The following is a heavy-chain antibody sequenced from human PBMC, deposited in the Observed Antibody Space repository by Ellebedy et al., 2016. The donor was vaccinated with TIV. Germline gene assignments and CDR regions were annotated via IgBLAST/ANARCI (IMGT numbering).Heavy chain of an antibody. J-gene: IGHJ4*02. D-gene: IGHD5-18*01. CDR3: PRVGGRGYSYGVLPDY. CDR1: GYTFTSYG. V-gene: IGHV1-18*04. CDR2: ISAYNGNT. Sequence: AASVKVSCKASGYTFTSYGISWVRQAPGHGLEWMGWISAYNGNTNYAQELQGRVTMTTDTSTSTAYMELRSLRSADTAVYYCPRVGGRGYSYGVLPDYWGQGTLVTVSS.